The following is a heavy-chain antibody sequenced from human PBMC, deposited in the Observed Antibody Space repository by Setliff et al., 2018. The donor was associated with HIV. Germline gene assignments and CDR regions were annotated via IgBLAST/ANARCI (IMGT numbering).Heavy chain of an antibody. CDR3: ARVRLYNAALDY. J-gene: IGHJ4*02. CDR2: ISSSGSYI. Sequence: GSLRLSCAASGFTFSSHSMTWVRQAPGKGLEWVSSISSSGSYIHYADSLKGRFTISRDNAKNTLFLQMNSLRPEDTAVYYCARVRLYNAALDYWGQGTLVTVSS. D-gene: IGHD3-10*01. V-gene: IGHV3-21*01. CDR1: GFTFSSHS.